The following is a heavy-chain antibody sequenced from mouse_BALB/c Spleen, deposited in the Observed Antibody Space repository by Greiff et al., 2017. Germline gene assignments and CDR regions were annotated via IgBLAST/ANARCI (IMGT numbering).Heavy chain of an antibody. V-gene: IGHV1-80*01. J-gene: IGHJ3*01. Sequence: QVQLQQSGAELVRPGSSVKISCKASGYAFSSYWMNWVKQRPGQGLEWIGQIYPGDGDTNYNGKFKGKATLTADKSSSTAYMQLSSLTSEDSAVYFCARGDWCAYWGQGTLVTVSA. CDR1: GYAFSSYW. CDR3: ARGDWCAY. CDR2: IYPGDGDT.